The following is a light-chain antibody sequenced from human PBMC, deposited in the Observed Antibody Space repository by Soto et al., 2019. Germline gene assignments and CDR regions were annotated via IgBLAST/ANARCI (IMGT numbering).Light chain of an antibody. V-gene: IGKV1-5*03. CDR3: QHYNSYSEA. Sequence: DIQMTQSPSTLSGSVGDRVTITYRASQTISSWLAWYQQKPGKAPKLLIYKASTLKSGVPSRFSGSGSGTEFTLTISSLQPDDFVTYYCQHYNSYSEAFGQGTKVELK. CDR1: QTISSW. CDR2: KAS. J-gene: IGKJ1*01.